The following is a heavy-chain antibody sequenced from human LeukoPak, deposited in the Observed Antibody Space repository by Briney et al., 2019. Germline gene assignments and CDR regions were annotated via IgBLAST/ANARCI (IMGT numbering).Heavy chain of an antibody. J-gene: IGHJ4*02. D-gene: IGHD3-10*01. Sequence: GASVKVSCKASGYTFTSYGISWVRQAPGQGLEWMGWISAYNGNTNYAQKLQGKVTMTTDTSTSTAYMELRSLRSDDTAVYYCARDPSSVPKPSSSDYWGQGTLVTVSS. CDR3: ARDPSSVPKPSSSDY. CDR1: GYTFTSYG. V-gene: IGHV1-18*01. CDR2: ISAYNGNT.